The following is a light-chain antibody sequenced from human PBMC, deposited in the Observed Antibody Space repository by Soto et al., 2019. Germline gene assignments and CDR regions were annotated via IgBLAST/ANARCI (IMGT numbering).Light chain of an antibody. CDR3: QQCRNWPLT. Sequence: EIVMTQSPATLSVSPGEGATLSCKASQNVYNNLAWYQQRPGQPPRLLIYDASTRATGISARFSGSGYGTEFTLTSSSLQSEDFADYFCQQCRNWPLTFGGGTKVEIK. V-gene: IGKV3-15*01. CDR2: DAS. CDR1: QNVYNN. J-gene: IGKJ4*02.